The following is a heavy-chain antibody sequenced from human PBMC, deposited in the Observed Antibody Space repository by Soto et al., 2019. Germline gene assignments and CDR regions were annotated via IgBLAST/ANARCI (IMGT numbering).Heavy chain of an antibody. J-gene: IGHJ4*02. D-gene: IGHD3-22*01. CDR2: IVPVFGKA. CDR3: ARDGTLYDSSAYYYVY. V-gene: IGHV1-69*13. Sequence: SVKVSCKASGGTFSRSAINWVRQAPGQGLEWMGGIVPVFGKANYAQKFQGRVTITADESTSTGYMELRSLTSEDTALYYCARDGTLYDSSAYYYVYWGQGTLVTVSS. CDR1: GGTFSRSA.